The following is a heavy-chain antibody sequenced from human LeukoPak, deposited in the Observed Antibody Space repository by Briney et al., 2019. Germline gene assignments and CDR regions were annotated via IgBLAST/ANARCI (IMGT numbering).Heavy chain of an antibody. J-gene: IGHJ4*02. V-gene: IGHV3-23*01. CDR3: ATYVRGDFDY. Sequence: PGGTLRLSCATSGFTFSRYAMSWVRQAPGQGLEWVSTVSGGGGSTWYADSVKGRFTISRDNSKNTLHLRMNSLRAEDTAVYYCATYVRGDFDYWGQGTLVTVSS. CDR2: VSGGGGST. D-gene: IGHD3-10*02. CDR1: GFTFSRYA.